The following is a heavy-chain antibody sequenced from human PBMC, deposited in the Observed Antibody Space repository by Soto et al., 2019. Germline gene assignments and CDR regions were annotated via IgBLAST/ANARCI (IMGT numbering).Heavy chain of an antibody. V-gene: IGHV4-34*01. Sequence: PSETLSLTCAVYGGSFSGFYWTWMRQTPGKGLEWIGEINDSGTINYNPSLKNRVTISIDTSKNQFSLKLSSVTAADTAVYYCARHRYSYGVYYFDYWGQGTLVTVS. CDR3: ARHRYSYGVYYFDY. CDR2: INDSGTI. CDR1: GGSFSGFY. J-gene: IGHJ4*02. D-gene: IGHD5-18*01.